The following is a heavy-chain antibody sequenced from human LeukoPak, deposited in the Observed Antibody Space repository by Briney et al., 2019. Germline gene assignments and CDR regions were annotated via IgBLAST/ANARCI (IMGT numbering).Heavy chain of an antibody. D-gene: IGHD1-7*01. CDR1: GGTFISYA. CDR2: MNPNSGNT. J-gene: IGHJ4*02. V-gene: IGHV1-8*03. Sequence: ASVKVSCKASGGTFISYAINWVRQATGQGLEWMGWMNPNSGNTGYAQKFQGRVTITRNNSISTAYMELSSLRSEDTAVYYCARADLELGRALDYWGQGTLVTVSS. CDR3: ARADLELGRALDY.